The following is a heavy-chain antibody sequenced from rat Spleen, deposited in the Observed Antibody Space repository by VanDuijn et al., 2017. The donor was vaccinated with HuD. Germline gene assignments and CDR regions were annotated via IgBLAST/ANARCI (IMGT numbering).Heavy chain of an antibody. CDR3: TTYGDGYFDY. CDR1: GFTFNNYW. CDR2: ITSTGRST. V-gene: IGHV5-31*01. Sequence: EVQLVEFGAGLVQPGRSLKLSCVASGFTFNNYWMTWIRQSPGKGLEWIASITSTGRSTYYPDSVKGRFTVSRDNAKSTLYLQMNILRSEDTATYYCTTYGDGYFDYWGQGVMVTVSS. D-gene: IGHD1-1*01. J-gene: IGHJ2*01.